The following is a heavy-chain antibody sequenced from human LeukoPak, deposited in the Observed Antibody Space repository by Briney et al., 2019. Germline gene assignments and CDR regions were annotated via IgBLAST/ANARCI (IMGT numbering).Heavy chain of an antibody. V-gene: IGHV3-7*01. CDR2: IKQDGSEK. J-gene: IGHJ6*03. CDR1: GFTFSSYW. CDR3: ARDKSSSWFHYYYYYYMDV. Sequence: GGSLRLSCAASGFTFSSYWMSWARQAPGKGLEWVANIKQDGSEKYYVDSVKGRFTISRDNAKNSLYLQMNSLRAEDTAVYYCARDKSSSWFHYYYYYYMDVWGKGTTVTVSS. D-gene: IGHD6-13*01.